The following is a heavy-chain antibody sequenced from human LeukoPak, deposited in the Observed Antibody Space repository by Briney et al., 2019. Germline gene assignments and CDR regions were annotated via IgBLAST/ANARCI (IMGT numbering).Heavy chain of an antibody. CDR2: TYYSGST. J-gene: IGHJ4*02. Sequence: SETLSLTCTVSGGSISSYYWSWIRQPPGKGLEWIGYTYYSGSTNYNPSLKSRVTISVDTSKNQFSLKLSSVTAADTAVYYCARHHSSGWYYFDSWGQGTLVTVSS. D-gene: IGHD6-19*01. CDR3: ARHHSSGWYYFDS. V-gene: IGHV4-59*08. CDR1: GGSISSYY.